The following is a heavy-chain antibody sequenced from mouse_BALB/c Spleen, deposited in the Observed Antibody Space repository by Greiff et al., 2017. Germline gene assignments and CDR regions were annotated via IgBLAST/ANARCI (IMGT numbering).Heavy chain of an antibody. J-gene: IGHJ4*01. V-gene: IGHV1-5*01. CDR1: GYSFTSYW. CDR2: IYPGNSDT. Sequence: VQLQQSGTVLARPGASVKMSCKASGYSFTSYWMHWVKQRPGQGLEWIGAIYPGNSDTSYNQKFKGKAKLTAVTSASTAYMELSSLTNEDSAVYYCTRYYGNYDAMDYWGQGTSVTVSA. D-gene: IGHD2-1*01. CDR3: TRYYGNYDAMDY.